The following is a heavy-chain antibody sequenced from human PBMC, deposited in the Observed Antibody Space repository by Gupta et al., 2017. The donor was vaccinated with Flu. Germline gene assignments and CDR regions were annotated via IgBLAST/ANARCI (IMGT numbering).Heavy chain of an antibody. V-gene: IGHV4-59*01. J-gene: IGHJ5*02. D-gene: IGHD3-3*01. CDR3: ARGGGAIFGVVTPFDP. CDR2: IYYSGST. Sequence: SYYGSWIRQPPGKGLEWIGYIYYSGSTNYNPSLKSRVTISVDTSKNQFALKLSSVTAADTAVYYGARGGGAIFGVVTPFDPWGQGTLVTVSS. CDR1: SYY.